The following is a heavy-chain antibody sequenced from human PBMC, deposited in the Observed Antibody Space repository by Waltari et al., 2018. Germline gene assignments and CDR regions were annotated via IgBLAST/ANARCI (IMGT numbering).Heavy chain of an antibody. V-gene: IGHV4-59*08. CDR2: IYYSGST. J-gene: IGHJ4*02. CDR1: GGSISSYY. D-gene: IGHD1-1*01. Sequence: QVQLQESGPGLVKPSETLSLTCTVSGGSISSYYWSWIRQPPGKGLEWIGYIYYSGSTNYNPALKIRVTISVDTSKNQFSRKLSSVTAADTAVYYCARHMGRLNYFDYWGQGTLVTVSS. CDR3: ARHMGRLNYFDY.